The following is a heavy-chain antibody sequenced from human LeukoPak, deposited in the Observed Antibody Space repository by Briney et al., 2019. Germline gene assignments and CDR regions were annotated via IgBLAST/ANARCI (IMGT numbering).Heavy chain of an antibody. J-gene: IGHJ5*02. D-gene: IGHD5-18*01. CDR2: INHSGST. CDR1: GGSFSGYY. Sequence: SETQSLTCAVYGGSFSGYYWSWIRQPPGKGLEWIGEINHSGSTNYNPSLKSRVTISVDTSKNQFSLKLSSVTAADTAVYYCARGAVYTAMSPWGQGTLVTVSS. V-gene: IGHV4-34*01. CDR3: ARGAVYTAMSP.